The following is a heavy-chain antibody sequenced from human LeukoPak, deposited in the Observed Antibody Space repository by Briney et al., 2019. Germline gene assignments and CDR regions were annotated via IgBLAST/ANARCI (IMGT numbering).Heavy chain of an antibody. CDR2: IYYSGST. CDR3: ARERDSGYDSSFDP. CDR1: GGSVSSGSYY. J-gene: IGHJ5*02. Sequence: SETLSLTCTVSGGSVSSGSYYWSWIRQPPGKGLEWIGYIYYSGSTNYNPSLKSRVTISVDTSKNQFSLKLSSVTAADTAVYYCARERDSGYDSSFDPWGQGTLVTVSS. V-gene: IGHV4-61*01. D-gene: IGHD5-12*01.